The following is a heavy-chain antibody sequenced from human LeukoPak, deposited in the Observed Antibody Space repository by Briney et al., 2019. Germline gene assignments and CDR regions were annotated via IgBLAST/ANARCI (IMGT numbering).Heavy chain of an antibody. CDR2: IKSKTAGETT. CDR3: TTEPRD. J-gene: IGHJ1*01. V-gene: IGHV3-15*01. Sequence: PGGSLRLSCAASGFKFKDSWMSWVRQAPGKGLEWVGRIKSKTAGETTDYAAAVTGRFTISRDDSRNTLYLRINSLKTEDTGVYYCTTEPRDWGQGTLVTVSS. CDR1: GFKFKDSW.